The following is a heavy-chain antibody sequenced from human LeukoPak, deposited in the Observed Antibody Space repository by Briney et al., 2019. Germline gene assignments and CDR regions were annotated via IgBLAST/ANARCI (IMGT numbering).Heavy chain of an antibody. D-gene: IGHD1-26*01. CDR3: ATDTNLVDLIQGDGHEDENFDR. J-gene: IGHJ3*02. Sequence: GGSLRLSCAASGFTFSDFYMSWVRQAPGKEQEWISYIGKNGNLVDYADSVKGRFTVSRDNTKNLMFLQMNSLRAEDTAVYYCATDTNLVDLIQGDGHEDENFDRWGQGTMVTVSS. CDR1: GFTFSDFY. V-gene: IGHV3-11*01. CDR2: IGKNGNLV.